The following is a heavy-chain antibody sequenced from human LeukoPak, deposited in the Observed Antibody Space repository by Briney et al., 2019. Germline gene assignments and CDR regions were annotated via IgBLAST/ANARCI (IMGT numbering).Heavy chain of an antibody. CDR2: IYYSGST. V-gene: IGHV4-59*12. CDR3: ARGLSFRGFDY. CDR1: GGSISSYY. J-gene: IGHJ4*02. Sequence: ASETLSLTCTVSGGSISSYYWSWIRQPPGKGLEWIGYIYYSGSTNYNPSLKSRVTISVDTSKNQFSLKLSSVTAADTAVYYCARGLSFRGFDYWGQGTLVTVSS.